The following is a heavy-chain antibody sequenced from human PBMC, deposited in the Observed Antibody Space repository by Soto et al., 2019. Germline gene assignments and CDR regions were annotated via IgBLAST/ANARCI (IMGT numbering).Heavy chain of an antibody. Sequence: GGSLRLSCAASGFTFSSYSMNWVRQAQGKGLEWVSSISSSSSYIYYADSVKGRFTISRDNAKNSLYLQMNSLRAEDTAVYYCARASGSYSERAFDIWGQGTMVTVSS. CDR1: GFTFSSYS. D-gene: IGHD1-26*01. CDR2: ISSSSSYI. CDR3: ARASGSYSERAFDI. J-gene: IGHJ3*02. V-gene: IGHV3-21*01.